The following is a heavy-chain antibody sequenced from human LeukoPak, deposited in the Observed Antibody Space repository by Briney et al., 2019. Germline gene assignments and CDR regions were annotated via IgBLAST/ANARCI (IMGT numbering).Heavy chain of an antibody. CDR1: GFTFSSYS. D-gene: IGHD3-16*02. CDR3: ARAASYDYVWGSYRPVQEKASYFDL. Sequence: PGGSLRLSCAASGFTFSSYSMNWVRQAPGKGLEWVSSISSSSSYIYYADSVKGRFTISRDNAKNSLYLQMNSLRAEDTAVYYCARAASYDYVWGSYRPVQEKASYFDLWGRGTLVTVSS. V-gene: IGHV3-21*01. CDR2: ISSSSSYI. J-gene: IGHJ2*01.